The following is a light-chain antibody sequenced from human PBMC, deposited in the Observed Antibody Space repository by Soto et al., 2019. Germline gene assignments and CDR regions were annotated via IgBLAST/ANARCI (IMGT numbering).Light chain of an antibody. CDR2: DAS. CDR1: QSISDW. V-gene: IGKV1-5*01. J-gene: IGKJ2*01. CDR3: QEYKTSA. Sequence: DIQLTQSPSTLSAYVGDRVNITCRASQSISDWLAWYQQKAGKAPELLISDASTLATGVPSRFSGSGSGTECPLTSSILQTDDSATYLCQEYKTSAFGPGTKVDI.